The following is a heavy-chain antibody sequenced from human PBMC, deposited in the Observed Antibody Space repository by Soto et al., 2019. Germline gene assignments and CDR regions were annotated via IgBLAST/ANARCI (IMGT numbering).Heavy chain of an antibody. CDR3: ARSQGSSTSLEIYYYYYYGMDV. V-gene: IGHV1-69*01. J-gene: IGHJ6*02. CDR2: IIPISDTT. CDR1: GGTFSSYT. Sequence: QVQLVQSGAEVKKPGSSVKVSCKASGGTFSSYTISWVQQAPGQGLEWMGGIIPISDTTNYAQKFQGRVTITADESTSTAYMELCSLRSEYTAVYYCARSQGSSTSLEIYYYYYYGMDVWGQGTTVTVSS. D-gene: IGHD2-2*01.